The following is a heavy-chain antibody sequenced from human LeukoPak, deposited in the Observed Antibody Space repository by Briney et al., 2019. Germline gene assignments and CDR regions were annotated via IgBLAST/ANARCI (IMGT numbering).Heavy chain of an antibody. Sequence: SQTLSLTCTVSAGSISSGSYNWSWIRQPAGKGLEWIGRIYTSGSTNYNPSLKSRVTISVDTSKNQFSLKLSSVTAADTAVYYCARDGFLDSANWFDPWGQGTLVTVSS. CDR1: AGSISSGSYN. CDR2: IYTSGST. V-gene: IGHV4-61*02. CDR3: ARDGFLDSANWFDP. D-gene: IGHD3-3*01. J-gene: IGHJ5*02.